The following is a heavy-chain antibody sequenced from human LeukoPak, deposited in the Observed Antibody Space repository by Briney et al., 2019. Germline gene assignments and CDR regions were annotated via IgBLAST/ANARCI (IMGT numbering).Heavy chain of an antibody. CDR3: ARGEPQYYSYGSSNRDY. CDR1: GYTFTGYY. D-gene: IGHD5-18*01. V-gene: IGHV1-46*01. CDR2: INPSGGST. J-gene: IGHJ4*02. Sequence: GASVKVSCKASGYTFTGYYMHWVRQAPGQGLEWMGIINPSGGSTSYAQKFQGRVTMTRDTSTSTVYMELSSLRSEDTAVYYCARGEPQYYSYGSSNRDYWGQGTLVTVSS.